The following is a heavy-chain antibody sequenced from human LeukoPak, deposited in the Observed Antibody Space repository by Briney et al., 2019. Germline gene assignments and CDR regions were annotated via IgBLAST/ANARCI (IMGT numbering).Heavy chain of an antibody. J-gene: IGHJ3*02. CDR2: IYPDESDT. Sequence: KPGESLKISCKGSGYSFTNYWIGWVRQMPGKGLEWMGIIYPDESDTRYSPSFQGQVTISADKSITTAYLQWSSLKASDTAMYYCARRSSHFSDTSEAFDIWGQGTRVTVSS. CDR3: ARRSSHFSDTSEAFDI. CDR1: GYSFTNYW. D-gene: IGHD3-22*01. V-gene: IGHV5-51*03.